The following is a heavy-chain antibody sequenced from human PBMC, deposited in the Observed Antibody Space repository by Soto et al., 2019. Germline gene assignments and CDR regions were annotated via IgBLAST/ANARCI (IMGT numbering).Heavy chain of an antibody. Sequence: QVQLVESGGGVVQPGRSLRLSCAASGFTFSSYGMHWVRQAPGKGLEWVAVISYDGSNKYYADSVKGRFTISRDNSKNTLYLQMNSLRAGDTAVYYCAKDVGRFTMIDYWGQGTLVTVSS. V-gene: IGHV3-30*18. CDR3: AKDVGRFTMIDY. CDR1: GFTFSSYG. CDR2: ISYDGSNK. D-gene: IGHD3-22*01. J-gene: IGHJ4*02.